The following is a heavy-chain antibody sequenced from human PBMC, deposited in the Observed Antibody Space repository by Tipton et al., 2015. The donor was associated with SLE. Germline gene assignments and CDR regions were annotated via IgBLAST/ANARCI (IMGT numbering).Heavy chain of an antibody. Sequence: TLSLTCAVYGVSFSGYYWSWIRQPPGKGLEWIGEINHSGSTNYNPSLKSRVTISVDTSKNQFSLKLSSVTAADTAVYYCARGGNGYSFFDYWGQETLVTVSS. CDR2: INHSGST. J-gene: IGHJ4*02. V-gene: IGHV4-34*01. CDR1: GVSFSGYY. CDR3: ARGGNGYSFFDY. D-gene: IGHD2-21*01.